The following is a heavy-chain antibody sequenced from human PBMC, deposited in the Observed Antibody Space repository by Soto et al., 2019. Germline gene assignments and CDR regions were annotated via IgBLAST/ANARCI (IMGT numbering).Heavy chain of an antibody. CDR1: GFTFSSYW. Sequence: EVQLVESGGGLVQPGGSLRLSCAASGFTFSSYWMHWVRQAPGNGLVWVSRINSDGSSTSYADSVKGRFTISRDNAKNSLYLQMNRLRAEDTAVYYCARGTLMSWLQLRPGYYFYYGMDVWGQGTTVTVSS. CDR2: INSDGSST. D-gene: IGHD5-12*01. J-gene: IGHJ6*02. CDR3: ARGTLMSWLQLRPGYYFYYGMDV. V-gene: IGHV3-74*01.